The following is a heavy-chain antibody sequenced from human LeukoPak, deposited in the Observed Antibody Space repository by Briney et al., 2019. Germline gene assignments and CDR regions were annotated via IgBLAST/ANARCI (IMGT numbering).Heavy chain of an antibody. Sequence: GGSLRLSCAASGFTFSDYYMSWVRQAPGKGLEWVSAISGSGGSTYYADSVKGRFTISRDNSKNTLYLQMNSLRAEDTAVYYCAKSTPFWSGYYDYWGQGTLVTVSS. CDR1: GFTFSDYY. D-gene: IGHD3-3*01. CDR2: ISGSGGST. J-gene: IGHJ4*02. V-gene: IGHV3-23*01. CDR3: AKSTPFWSGYYDY.